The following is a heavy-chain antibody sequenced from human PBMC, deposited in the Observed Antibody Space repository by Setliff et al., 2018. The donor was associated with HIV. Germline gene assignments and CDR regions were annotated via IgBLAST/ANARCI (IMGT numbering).Heavy chain of an antibody. CDR1: GYTFTDFY. Sequence: ASVKVSCKSSGYTFTDFYIHWVRQAPGQGLEWMGWINPHSGGTYYAQKFQGRVTMTRDTSINTAYMELSRLTSDDTAVYFSARAIREGDVFDIWGQGAAVTV. CDR2: INPHSGGT. CDR3: ARAIREGDVFDI. V-gene: IGHV1-2*02. D-gene: IGHD3-10*01. J-gene: IGHJ3*02.